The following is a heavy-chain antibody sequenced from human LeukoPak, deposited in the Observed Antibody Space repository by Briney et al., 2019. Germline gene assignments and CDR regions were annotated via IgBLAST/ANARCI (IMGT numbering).Heavy chain of an antibody. CDR3: TKGSGSRRPYYFDY. CDR1: GFTFSSYA. Sequence: GGSLRLSCAASGFTFSSYAMSWVRQAPGKGLEWVSAISGSGGSTYYADSVNGRFTISRDNSKSTLYLEMSSLRAEDTAVYYCTKGSGSRRPYYFDYWGQGTLVTVSS. CDR2: ISGSGGST. D-gene: IGHD1-14*01. V-gene: IGHV3-23*01. J-gene: IGHJ4*02.